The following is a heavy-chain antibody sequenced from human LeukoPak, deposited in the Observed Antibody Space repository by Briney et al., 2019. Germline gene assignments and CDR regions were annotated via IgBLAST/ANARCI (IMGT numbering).Heavy chain of an antibody. CDR2: ISGSGGST. D-gene: IGHD3-22*01. CDR3: AKGGSRETYYYDSSGYPKYYFDY. J-gene: IGHJ4*02. Sequence: GGTLRLSCAASGFTFSSYGMSWVRQAPGKGLEWVSAISGSGGSTYYADSVKGRFTIPRDNSKNTLYLQMNSLRAEDTAVYYCAKGGSRETYYYDSSGYPKYYFDYWGQGTLVTVSS. CDR1: GFTFSSYG. V-gene: IGHV3-23*01.